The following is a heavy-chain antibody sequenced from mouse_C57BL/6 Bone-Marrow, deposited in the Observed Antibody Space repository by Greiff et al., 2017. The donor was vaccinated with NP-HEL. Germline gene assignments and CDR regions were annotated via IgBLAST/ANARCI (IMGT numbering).Heavy chain of an antibody. V-gene: IGHV3-6*01. Sequence: EVQLQQSGPGLVKPSQSLSLTCSVTGYSITSGYYWNWIRQFPGNKLEWMGYIRYDGSNNYNPSLKKRISITRDTSKNQFFLKLNSVTTEDTATYYCARDNHYGSSSPWFAYWGQGTLVTVSA. J-gene: IGHJ3*01. CDR1: GYSITSGYY. CDR2: IRYDGSN. D-gene: IGHD1-1*01. CDR3: ARDNHYGSSSPWFAY.